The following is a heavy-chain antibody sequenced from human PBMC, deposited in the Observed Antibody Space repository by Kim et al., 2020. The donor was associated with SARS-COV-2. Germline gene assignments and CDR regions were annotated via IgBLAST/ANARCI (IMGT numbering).Heavy chain of an antibody. CDR3: AKVFTPVDVAS. V-gene: IGHV3-23*03. CDR1: GFTFSSYG. CDR2: ICKGGSST. Sequence: GGSLRLSCAASGFTFSSYGMSWVRQAPGKGLEWVAVICKGGSSTYYADSVKGRFTISRDNSKNTLYLQMNSLRPEDTAVYYCAKVFTPVDVASWGQESL. D-gene: IGHD2-15*01. J-gene: IGHJ5*02.